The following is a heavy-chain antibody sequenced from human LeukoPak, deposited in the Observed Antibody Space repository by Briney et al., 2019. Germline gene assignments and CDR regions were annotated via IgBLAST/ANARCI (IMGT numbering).Heavy chain of an antibody. J-gene: IGHJ3*02. CDR1: GGSISSYY. CDR2: LSKSGNT. Sequence: PAETLSLTCTVSGGSISSYYWSWIRLPPGKGLEWIGYLSKSGNTNYSPSLKSRVTIFGDTSKNQYFLKLSSVTAADTAVYYCARARYVNSFYAFDIWGQGTLVTVSS. D-gene: IGHD3-9*01. V-gene: IGHV4-59*01. CDR3: ARARYVNSFYAFDI.